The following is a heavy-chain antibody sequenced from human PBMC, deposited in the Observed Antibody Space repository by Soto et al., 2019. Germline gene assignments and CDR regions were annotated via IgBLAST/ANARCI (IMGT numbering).Heavy chain of an antibody. V-gene: IGHV1-18*01. J-gene: IGHJ3*02. D-gene: IGHD3-3*01. Sequence: QVQLVQSGAEVKKPGASVKVSCKASGYTFTSYGISWVRQAPGQGLEWMGWISAYNGNTNYAQKLQGRVTMTTDTSTSTGYMEVRGLGFDDTAVYYCAGGEGVTIFGVVILDAFDIWGQGTMVTVSS. CDR2: ISAYNGNT. CDR3: AGGEGVTIFGVVILDAFDI. CDR1: GYTFTSYG.